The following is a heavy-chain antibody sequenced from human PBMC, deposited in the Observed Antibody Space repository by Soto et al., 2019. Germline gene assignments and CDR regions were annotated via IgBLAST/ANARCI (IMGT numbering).Heavy chain of an antibody. J-gene: IGHJ5*02. V-gene: IGHV4-39*01. CDR3: GRGGERITLVRGVINWFAP. Sequence: QLQLQESGPGLVKPSETLSLTCTVSGGSISSSSYYWGWIRQPPGKGLEWIGSIYYGGSTSYNPSLKRRLAMSADTSTNQFSLKLSCVTAADTAVYYCGRGGERITLVRGVINWFAPWGQGTLVTVSS. D-gene: IGHD3-10*01. CDR2: IYYGGST. CDR1: GGSISSSSYY.